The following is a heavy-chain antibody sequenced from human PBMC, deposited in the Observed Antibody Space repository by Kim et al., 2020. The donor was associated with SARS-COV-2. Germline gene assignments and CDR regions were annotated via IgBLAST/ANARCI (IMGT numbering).Heavy chain of an antibody. CDR1: GFTFSSYA. D-gene: IGHD3-22*01. Sequence: GGSLRLSCAASGFTFSSYAMHWVRQAPGKGLEYVSAISSNGGSTYYANSVKGRFTISRDNSKNTLYLQMGSLRAEDMAVYYCAKPFASGLVVNYYFDYWGQGTLVTVSS. CDR3: AKPFASGLVVNYYFDY. V-gene: IGHV3-64*01. J-gene: IGHJ4*02. CDR2: ISSNGGST.